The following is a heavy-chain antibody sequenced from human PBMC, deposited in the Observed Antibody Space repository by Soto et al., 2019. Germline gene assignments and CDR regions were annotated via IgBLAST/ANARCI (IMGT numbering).Heavy chain of an antibody. CDR2: IYWDDSK. V-gene: IGHV2-5*02. D-gene: IGHD1-26*01. Sequence: QITLKESGPTLVKPTQTLTLTCTFSGFSLTTDRVGVGWIRQPPGEALEWLAVIYWDDSKTYRPSLESRLTITKDHSKNQVALKMTNMDSMETAKYYCAHAYGGRSLYWGQGTLVTVSS. CDR1: GFSLTTDRVG. J-gene: IGHJ4*02. CDR3: AHAYGGRSLY.